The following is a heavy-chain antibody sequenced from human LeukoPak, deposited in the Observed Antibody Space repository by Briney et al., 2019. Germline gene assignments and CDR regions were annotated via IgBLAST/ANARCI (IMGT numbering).Heavy chain of an antibody. D-gene: IGHD2-15*01. J-gene: IGHJ4*02. CDR3: ARAVAANDY. CDR2: MNPNSGNT. Sequence: ASVNVSFKASVYTFTSYETNWVRQATGQGLEWMGWMNPNSGNTGYAQKFQSRVTMTSDTSISTAYMQLSSLRSEDTAVYYCARAVAANDYWGQGTLVTVSS. CDR1: VYTFTSYE. V-gene: IGHV1-8*01.